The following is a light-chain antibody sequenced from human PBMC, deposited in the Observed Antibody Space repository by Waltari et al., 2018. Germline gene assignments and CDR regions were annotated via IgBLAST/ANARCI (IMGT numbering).Light chain of an antibody. Sequence: EIVLTQSPATLSFSPGERATLSCRASQSVSSYLAWYQQKPGQAPRLLIYDASNMATGIPARFSGSGSGTDFTLTISSLEPEDFAVYYCQQRSNWPYTFGQGTKLEIK. CDR2: DAS. J-gene: IGKJ2*01. CDR3: QQRSNWPYT. CDR1: QSVSSY. V-gene: IGKV3-11*01.